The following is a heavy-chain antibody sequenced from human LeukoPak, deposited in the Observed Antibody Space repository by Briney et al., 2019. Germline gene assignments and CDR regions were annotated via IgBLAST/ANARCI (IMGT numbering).Heavy chain of an antibody. CDR1: GFTFSTYS. CDR2: ISSTNGYI. J-gene: IGHJ5*02. D-gene: IGHD3-9*01. V-gene: IGHV3-21*04. CDR3: AKRTDVLTGYYNA. Sequence: GGSLRLSCAASGFTFSTYSMNWVPQAPGKGLEWVSSISSTNGYIHYADSVKGRFTISRDNSKNALYLQMNSLRGDDTAVYYCAKRTDVLTGYYNAWGLGTLVTVSS.